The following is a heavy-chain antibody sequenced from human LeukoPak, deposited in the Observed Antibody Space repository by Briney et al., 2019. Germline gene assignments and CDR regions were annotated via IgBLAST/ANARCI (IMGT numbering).Heavy chain of an antibody. J-gene: IGHJ4*02. D-gene: IGHD6-13*01. CDR2: IYYTGNT. V-gene: IGHV4-39*07. CDR3: ATETRSSSLDY. CDR1: GDSITGYY. Sequence: SETLSLTCSVSGDSITGYYWGWIRQPPGKGLEWIGNIYYTGNTYYNSSLKSRVTISLDTSKNQFSLKLSSVTAADTAVYYCATETRSSSLDYWGQGTLVTVSS.